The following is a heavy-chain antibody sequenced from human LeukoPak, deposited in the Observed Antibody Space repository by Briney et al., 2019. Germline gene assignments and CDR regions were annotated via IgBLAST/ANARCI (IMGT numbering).Heavy chain of an antibody. CDR1: GFTFSSYA. D-gene: IGHD4-11*01. V-gene: IGHV3-23*01. J-gene: IGHJ4*02. CDR2: ISGSGQST. CDR3: AKTTVIDY. Sequence: PGGSLRLSCAASGFTFSSYAMSWVRQAPGKGLEWVSTISGSGQSTHYADSVKGRFTISRDNSKNTLYLQTNSLRAEDTALYYGAKTTVIDYWGQGTLVTVSS.